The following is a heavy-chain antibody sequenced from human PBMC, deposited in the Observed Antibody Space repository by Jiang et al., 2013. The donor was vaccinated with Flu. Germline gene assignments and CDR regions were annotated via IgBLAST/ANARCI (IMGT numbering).Heavy chain of an antibody. Sequence: QTLSLTCAISGDSVSSNNVAWNWIRQSPSRGLEWLGRTYYRSQWYNDYAASVKSRITIKPDTSTNQFTLQSNSVTPEDTAVYYCVGFSNYNSGTFWTDWGQGTHVTVSS. CDR3: VGFSNYNSGTFWTD. D-gene: IGHD3-10*01. CDR1: GDSVSSNNVA. J-gene: IGHJ4*02. CDR2: TYYRSQWYN. V-gene: IGHV6-1*01.